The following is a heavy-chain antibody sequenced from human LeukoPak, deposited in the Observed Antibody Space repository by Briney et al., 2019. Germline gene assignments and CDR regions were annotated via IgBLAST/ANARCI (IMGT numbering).Heavy chain of an antibody. J-gene: IGHJ5*02. CDR1: GYTFTSYD. CDR3: ARRKPTSGAQYWFDP. CDR2: MNPNSGNT. Sequence: ASVKVSCKASGYTFTSYDINWVRQATGQGLEWMGWMNPNSGNTGYAQEFQGRVTKTRDTSMSTAYMELSSLTSEDTAVYYCARRKPTSGAQYWFDPWGQGTLVTVSS. D-gene: IGHD3-10*01. V-gene: IGHV1-8*01.